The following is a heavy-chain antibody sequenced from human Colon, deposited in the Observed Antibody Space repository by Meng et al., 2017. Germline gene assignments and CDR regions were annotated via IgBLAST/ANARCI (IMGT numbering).Heavy chain of an antibody. CDR2: IKPDGSEI. CDR1: GFNFNLYW. CDR3: ARDNWAKWYFDL. V-gene: IGHV3-7*01. D-gene: IGHD7-27*01. J-gene: IGHJ2*01. Sequence: GGSLRLSCAASGFNFNLYWISWVRQAPGKGPEWVANIKPDGSEIYYVDSVKGRFAISRDNTKNSVYLQMNSLRAEDTAVYYCARDNWAKWYFDLWGRGTLVTVYS.